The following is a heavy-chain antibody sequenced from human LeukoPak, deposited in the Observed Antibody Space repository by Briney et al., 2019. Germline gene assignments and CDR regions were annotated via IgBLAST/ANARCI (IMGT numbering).Heavy chain of an antibody. V-gene: IGHV1-46*01. J-gene: IGHJ4*02. CDR1: GYTFTSYG. D-gene: IGHD6-19*01. CDR3: ARVDRIAVARTFDY. CDR2: INPGGGST. Sequence: ASVKVSCKASGYTFTSYGISWVRQAPGQGLEWMGIINPGGGSTSYAQKFQGRVTMTRDTSTSTVYMELSSLRSEDTAVYYCARVDRIAVARTFDYWGQGTLVTVSS.